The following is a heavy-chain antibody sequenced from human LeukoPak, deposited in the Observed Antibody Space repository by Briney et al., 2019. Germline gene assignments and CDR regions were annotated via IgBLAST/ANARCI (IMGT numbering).Heavy chain of an antibody. CDR2: IYFSGDT. V-gene: IGHV4-59*08. CDR1: GGSISSFY. Sequence: SETLSLTCTVSGGSISSFYWSWIRQPPGKGLEWIGYIYFSGDTNYNPSLKRRVTISVDASKNQFSLKLNSVTAADTAVYYCARSSLIRIASPGSFDIWGQGTMVTVSS. D-gene: IGHD2/OR15-2a*01. J-gene: IGHJ3*02. CDR3: ARSSLIRIASPGSFDI.